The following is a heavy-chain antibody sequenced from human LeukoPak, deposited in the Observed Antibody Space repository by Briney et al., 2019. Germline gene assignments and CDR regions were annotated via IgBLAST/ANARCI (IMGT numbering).Heavy chain of an antibody. Sequence: GGSLRLSCAASGFTFSSYAMSWVRQAPGKGLEWVSAISGSGGSTYYADSVKGRFTISRDNSKNTLYLQMNSLRAEDTAVYYCAKGPGIAVAGPKYDPWGQGILVTVSS. D-gene: IGHD6-13*01. CDR2: ISGSGGST. V-gene: IGHV3-23*01. J-gene: IGHJ5*02. CDR3: AKGPGIAVAGPKYDP. CDR1: GFTFSSYA.